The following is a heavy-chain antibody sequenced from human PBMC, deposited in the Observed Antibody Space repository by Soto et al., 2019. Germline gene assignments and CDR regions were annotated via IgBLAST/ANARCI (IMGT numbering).Heavy chain of an antibody. D-gene: IGHD1-26*01. CDR2: INPHGGST. CDR3: ARSSGGNVGIIIEGSNWCGP. V-gene: IGHV1-46*01. Sequence: ASVKVSCKAPRDTFTSYYINCVRQSPGQGLAWMGVINPHGGSTAYAKKFKGRVTLTRDTSASTVYMAVSSWTSEYTTKYYCARSSGGNVGIIIEGSNWCGPWGQGTLFTVSS. J-gene: IGHJ5*02. CDR1: RDTFTSYY.